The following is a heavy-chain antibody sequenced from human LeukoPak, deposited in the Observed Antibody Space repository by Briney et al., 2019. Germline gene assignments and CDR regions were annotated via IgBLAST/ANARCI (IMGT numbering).Heavy chain of an antibody. CDR1: GCTFSIYS. Sequence: GGSLRLFCAASGCTFSIYSMNWVRQAPGKGLEWVSSISSSSSYIYYADSVKGRFTISRDNAKNSLYLQMNSLRAEDTAVYYCARRSICSSTSCYWGYFDYWGQGTLVTVSS. D-gene: IGHD2-2*01. J-gene: IGHJ4*02. CDR2: ISSSSSYI. CDR3: ARRSICSSTSCYWGYFDY. V-gene: IGHV3-21*01.